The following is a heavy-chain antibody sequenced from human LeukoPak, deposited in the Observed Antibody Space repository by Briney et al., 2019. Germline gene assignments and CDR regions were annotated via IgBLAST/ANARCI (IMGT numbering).Heavy chain of an antibody. D-gene: IGHD6-19*01. CDR2: INHSGST. J-gene: IGHJ4*02. CDR1: GGSFSGYY. CDR3: ARRVAVTGIYCFDL. V-gene: IGHV4-34*01. Sequence: TSETLSLTCAVYGGSFSGYYWSWIRQPPGKGLEWIGEINHSGSTNYNPSLKSRVTISVETSKNQFSLRLSSVTAADTAVYYCARRVAVTGIYCFDLWGQGTPVTVSS.